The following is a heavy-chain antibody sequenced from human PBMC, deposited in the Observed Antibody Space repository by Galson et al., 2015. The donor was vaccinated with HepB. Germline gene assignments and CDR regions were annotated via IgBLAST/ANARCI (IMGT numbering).Heavy chain of an antibody. V-gene: IGHV7-4-1*02. CDR3: AREEDQIYDYVWGSYRQPLDY. Sequence: SVKVSCKASGYTFTSYAMNWVRQAPGQGLEWMGWINTNTGNPTYAQGFTGRFVFSLDTSVSTAYLQISSLKAEDTAVYYCAREEDQIYDYVWGSYRQPLDYWGQGTLVTVSS. CDR2: INTNTGNP. D-gene: IGHD3-16*02. CDR1: GYTFTSYA. J-gene: IGHJ4*02.